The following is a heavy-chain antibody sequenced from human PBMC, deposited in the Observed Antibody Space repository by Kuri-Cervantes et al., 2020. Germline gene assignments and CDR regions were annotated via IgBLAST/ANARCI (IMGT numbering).Heavy chain of an antibody. V-gene: IGHV4-4*07. J-gene: IGHJ4*02. Sequence: SETLSLTCTVSGGSISSYYWSWIRQPAGKGLEWFGRIYTSGSTNYNPSLKSRVTISVDKSKRQISLRLTSVTAADTAVYYCASQSPYSSGWSNYWGQGTLVTVSS. CDR3: ASQSPYSSGWSNY. CDR1: GGSISSYY. D-gene: IGHD6-19*01. CDR2: IYTSGST.